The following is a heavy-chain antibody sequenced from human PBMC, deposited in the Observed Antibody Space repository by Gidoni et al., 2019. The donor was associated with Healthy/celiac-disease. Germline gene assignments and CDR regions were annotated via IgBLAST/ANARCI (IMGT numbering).Heavy chain of an antibody. CDR1: GYSISSGYY. D-gene: IGHD3-10*01. CDR2: IYHSGIT. CDR3: ALRTYYYGSGSFLFDY. J-gene: IGHJ4*02. V-gene: IGHV4-38-2*01. Sequence: QVQLQESGPGLVKPSETLSLTCAVSGYSISSGYYWGWIRQPPGKGLEWIGSIYHSGITYYTPSLKSRVTISVDTSKNQFSLKLSSVTAADTAVYYCALRTYYYGSGSFLFDYWGQGTLVTVSS.